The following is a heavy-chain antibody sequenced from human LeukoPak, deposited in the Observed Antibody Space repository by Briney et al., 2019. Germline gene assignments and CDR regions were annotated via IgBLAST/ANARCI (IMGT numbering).Heavy chain of an antibody. V-gene: IGHV3-48*03. D-gene: IGHD6-19*01. Sequence: GSLRLSCAASGFTFSSYEMNWVRQAPGKGLEWVSYISSSGSTIYYADSVKGRFTISRDNSKNTLYLQMNSLRAEDTAVYYCAKDGAVAATYFDYWGQGTLVTVSS. J-gene: IGHJ4*02. CDR3: AKDGAVAATYFDY. CDR1: GFTFSSYE. CDR2: ISSSGSTI.